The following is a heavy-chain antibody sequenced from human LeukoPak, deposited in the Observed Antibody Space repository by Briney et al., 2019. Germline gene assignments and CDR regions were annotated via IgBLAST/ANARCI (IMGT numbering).Heavy chain of an antibody. V-gene: IGHV4-4*07. CDR3: ARGVYLGNGYYFDY. D-gene: IGHD2-8*01. J-gene: IGHJ4*02. CDR1: GGSISSYY. CDR2: IYTRGST. Sequence: SETLSLTCTVSGGSISSYYWNWIRQPAGKGLEWIGHIYTRGSTNYNSSLKSQVTMSVDTSKNQFSVKLNSVIAATTAMYYCARGVYLGNGYYFDYWGQGTLVTVSS.